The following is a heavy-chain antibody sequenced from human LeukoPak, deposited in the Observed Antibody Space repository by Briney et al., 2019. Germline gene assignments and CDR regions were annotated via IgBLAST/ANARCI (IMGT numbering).Heavy chain of an antibody. V-gene: IGHV4-30-4*01. D-gene: IGHD3-22*01. CDR3: ARGLRDDSSGYLAGSFDY. Sequence: SETLSLTCTVSGASISSGDYYWSWIRQAPGKGLEWIGYIYYSGSTSYNPSLKSRVIISVDTSKNQFSLKLTSVTAADTAVYYCARGLRDDSSGYLAGSFDYWGQGTLVTVSS. CDR2: IYYSGST. J-gene: IGHJ4*02. CDR1: GASISSGDYY.